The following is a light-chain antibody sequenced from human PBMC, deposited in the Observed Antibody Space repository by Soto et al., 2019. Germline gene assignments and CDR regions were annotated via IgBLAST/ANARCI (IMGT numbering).Light chain of an antibody. CDR1: QSVNSDY. V-gene: IGKV3-20*01. J-gene: IGKJ1*01. CDR2: GAS. Sequence: DIVLTQSPGTLSLSPGERATLSCRASQSVNSDYFAWYQQKPGQAPRLLIYGASTRAAGIPDRFTGSGSGTDFTLTISRLEPEDLAVYYFQQYGNSPPWTFGQGTKVEIK. CDR3: QQYGNSPPWT.